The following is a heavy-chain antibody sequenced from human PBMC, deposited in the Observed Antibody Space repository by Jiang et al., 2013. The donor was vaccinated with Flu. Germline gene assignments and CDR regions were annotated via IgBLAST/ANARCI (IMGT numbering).Heavy chain of an antibody. Sequence: LLKPSETLSLTCAVYGGSFSGYYWSWIRQPPGKGLEWIGEINHSGSTNYNPSLKSRVTISVDTSKNQFSLKLISVTAADTAVYYCARRATSGSYGWRYFDLWGRGTLVTVSS. CDR1: GGSFSGYY. D-gene: IGHD3-22*01. CDR3: ARRATSGSYGWRYFDL. CDR2: INHSGST. J-gene: IGHJ2*01. V-gene: IGHV4-34*01.